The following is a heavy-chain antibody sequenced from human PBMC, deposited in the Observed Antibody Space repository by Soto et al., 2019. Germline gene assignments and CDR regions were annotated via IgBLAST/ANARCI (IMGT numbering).Heavy chain of an antibody. V-gene: IGHV6-1*01. Sequence: SQTLSLTCTISGDSVPSTNAALTLMMHSPSRGLEWLGRTYYRSNWNRDYAVSMRGRITINPDTSKNQFSLQLNSVTPEDTAVYYCARGVAGSGFDYWVQGTLVTVS. CDR3: ARGVAGSGFDY. CDR2: TYYRSNWNR. D-gene: IGHD1-26*01. J-gene: IGHJ4*02. CDR1: GDSVPSTNAA.